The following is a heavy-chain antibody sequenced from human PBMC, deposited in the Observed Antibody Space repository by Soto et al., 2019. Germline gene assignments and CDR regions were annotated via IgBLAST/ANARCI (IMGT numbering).Heavy chain of an antibody. Sequence: GASVKVSCTASGYTFTSYAMHWVRQAPGQWLEWMGWINAGNGNTKYSQKFQGRVTITRDTSASTAYMELSSLRSEDTAVYYCAREYYDFWSGYVTYGMDVWGQGTTVTVSS. D-gene: IGHD3-3*01. V-gene: IGHV1-3*01. CDR3: AREYYDFWSGYVTYGMDV. J-gene: IGHJ6*02. CDR1: GYTFTSYA. CDR2: INAGNGNT.